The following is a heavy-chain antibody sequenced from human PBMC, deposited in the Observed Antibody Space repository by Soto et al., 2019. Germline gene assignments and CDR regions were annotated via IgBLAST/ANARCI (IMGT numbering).Heavy chain of an antibody. CDR3: ARGIKGGNTGYYFDS. Sequence: QVQLVESGGGLVKPGGSLRLSCAASAFTFSDYYMSWIRPAPGKGLEWISYSSSSGSYTNYADSVKGRFTISRDNAKNALYLQINSLSAEDTAVYYCARGIKGGNTGYYFDSWGQGTLVTVSS. J-gene: IGHJ4*02. CDR1: AFTFSDYY. D-gene: IGHD1-1*01. CDR2: SSSSGSYT. V-gene: IGHV3-11*06.